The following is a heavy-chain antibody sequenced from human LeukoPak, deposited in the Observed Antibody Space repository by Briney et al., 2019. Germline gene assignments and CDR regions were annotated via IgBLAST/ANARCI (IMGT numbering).Heavy chain of an antibody. CDR2: INWNGDST. CDR1: GFTFDDYG. J-gene: IGHJ5*02. CDR3: VKDSFVTRRFDP. D-gene: IGHD3-16*02. V-gene: IGHV3-20*04. Sequence: PGGSLRLSCAASGFTFDDYGMSWVRQAPGKGLEWVSGINWNGDSTGYADSVKGRFTISRDNAKNSLYLQMNSLRVEDTALYYCVKDSFVTRRFDPWGQGTLVTVSS.